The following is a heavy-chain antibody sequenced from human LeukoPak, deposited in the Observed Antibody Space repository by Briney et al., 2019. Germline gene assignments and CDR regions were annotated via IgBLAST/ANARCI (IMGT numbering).Heavy chain of an antibody. Sequence: SQTLSLTCAVSGGSISSGGYSWGWIRQPPGKGLEWIGYIYHSGSTYYNPSLKSRVTISVDRSKNQFSLKLSSVTAADTAVYYCARNYYGSGSNSFDYWGQGTLITVSS. V-gene: IGHV4-30-2*01. CDR3: ARNYYGSGSNSFDY. D-gene: IGHD3-10*01. J-gene: IGHJ4*02. CDR2: IYHSGST. CDR1: GGSISSGGYS.